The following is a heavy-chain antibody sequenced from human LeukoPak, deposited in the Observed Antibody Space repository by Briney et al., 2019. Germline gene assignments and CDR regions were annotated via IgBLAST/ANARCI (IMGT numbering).Heavy chain of an antibody. CDR1: GFTFSNYG. D-gene: IGHD3-10*01. Sequence: GGSLRLSCAASGFTFSNYGMHWVRQAPGNGLEWVAVIWYDGSNRYYADSVKGRFTISRDNSKNTLYLQMNSLRAEDTAVYYCAKDYYGPSGGIDYWGQGTLVTVSS. CDR3: AKDYYGPSGGIDY. J-gene: IGHJ4*02. CDR2: IWYDGSNR. V-gene: IGHV3-33*06.